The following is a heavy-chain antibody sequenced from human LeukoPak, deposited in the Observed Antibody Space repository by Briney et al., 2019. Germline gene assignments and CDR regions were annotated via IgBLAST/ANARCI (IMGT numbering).Heavy chain of an antibody. D-gene: IGHD3-22*01. Sequence: SEILSLTCAIYGASFSGYYWNWIRQPPGKGLEWIGEISHSGGTNYNPSLKSRVTISADTSKNQFSLTLSYMTAADTAVYYCARTLDTSGYFRNFDYWGQGSLVTVSS. CDR3: ARTLDTSGYFRNFDY. V-gene: IGHV4-34*01. CDR2: ISHSGGT. J-gene: IGHJ4*02. CDR1: GASFSGYY.